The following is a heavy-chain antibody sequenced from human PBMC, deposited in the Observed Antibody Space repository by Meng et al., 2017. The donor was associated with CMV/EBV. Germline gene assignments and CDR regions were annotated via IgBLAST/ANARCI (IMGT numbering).Heavy chain of an antibody. J-gene: IGHJ6*02. D-gene: IGHD6-6*01. CDR2: ISYDGSNK. CDR1: GFTFSSYA. CDR3: ARDSYSSSPYYYYGMDV. V-gene: IGHV3-30*04. Sequence: GESLKISCAASGFTFSSYAMHWVRQAPGKGLEWVAVISYDGSNKYYADSVKGRFTISRDNSKNTLYLQMNSLRAEDTAVYYCARDSYSSSPYYYYGMDVWGQGTTVTVSS.